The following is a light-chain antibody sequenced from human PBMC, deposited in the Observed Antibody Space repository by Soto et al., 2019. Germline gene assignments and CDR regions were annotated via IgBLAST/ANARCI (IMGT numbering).Light chain of an antibody. J-gene: IGKJ2*01. Sequence: GDSVTITCRASQDISNYLAWFQQRPGKPPKLLIYAASTLESGVPSRFSGGRSGTDFTLSISSLQPEDVATFYCQQYYSYPYTFGQGTKLEIK. V-gene: IGKV1-27*01. CDR3: QQYYSYPYT. CDR2: AAS. CDR1: QDISNY.